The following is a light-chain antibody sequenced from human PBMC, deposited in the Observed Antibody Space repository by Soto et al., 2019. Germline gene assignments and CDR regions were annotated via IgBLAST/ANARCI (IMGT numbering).Light chain of an antibody. V-gene: IGKV1-5*03. CDR2: KAS. CDR3: QQYTSHPMYT. J-gene: IGKJ2*01. CDR1: QNIGSW. Sequence: DLQMTQSPSTLSGSVGDRVTITCRASQNIGSWLAWYQQKPGKVPKLLIYKASSLESGVPSRFSGSGSGTEFTLTISSLQPDDFATYYCQQYTSHPMYTFGQGTKLEIK.